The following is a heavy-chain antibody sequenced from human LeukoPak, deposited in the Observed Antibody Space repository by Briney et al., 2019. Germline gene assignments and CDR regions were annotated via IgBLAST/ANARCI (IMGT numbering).Heavy chain of an antibody. CDR2: IIPIFGTA. CDR3: ARGDWSSSWYRYGMDV. J-gene: IGHJ6*02. Sequence: ASVKVSRKASGGTFSSYAISWVRQAPGQGLEWRGGIIPIFGTANYAQKFQGRVTITADESTSTAYMELSSLRSDDTAVYYCARGDWSSSWYRYGMDVWGQGTTVTVSS. D-gene: IGHD6-13*01. V-gene: IGHV1-69*13. CDR1: GGTFSSYA.